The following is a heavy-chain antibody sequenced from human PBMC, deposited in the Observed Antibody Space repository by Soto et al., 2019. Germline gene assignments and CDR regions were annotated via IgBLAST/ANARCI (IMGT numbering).Heavy chain of an antibody. V-gene: IGHV4-61*01. CDR3: ASAEAPGYYGMDV. CDR1: GGSVSSGSYY. CDR2: IYYSGST. J-gene: IGHJ6*02. Sequence: SETMSLTCTVSGGSVSSGSYYWSWIRQPPGKGLEWIGYIYYSGSTNYNPSLKSRVTISVDTSKNQFSLKLSSVTAADTAVYYCASAEAPGYYGMDVWGQGTTVTVSS.